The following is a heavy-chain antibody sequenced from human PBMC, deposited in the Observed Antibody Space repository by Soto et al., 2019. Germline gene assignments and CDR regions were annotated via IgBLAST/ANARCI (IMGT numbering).Heavy chain of an antibody. CDR1: GFTFTSSA. D-gene: IGHD3-22*01. Sequence: SVKVSCKASGFTFTSSAVQWVRQARGQRLEWIGWIVVGSGNTNYAQKFQERVTITRDMSTSTAYMELSSLRSEDTAVYYCAADVPMYYYDSSGPYYFDYWGQGTLVTVSS. CDR3: AADVPMYYYDSSGPYYFDY. J-gene: IGHJ4*02. V-gene: IGHV1-58*01. CDR2: IVVGSGNT.